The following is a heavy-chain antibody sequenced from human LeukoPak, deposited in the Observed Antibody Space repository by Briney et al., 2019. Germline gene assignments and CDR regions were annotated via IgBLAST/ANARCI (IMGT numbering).Heavy chain of an antibody. J-gene: IGHJ6*03. CDR3: ARAMTLRRWYMDV. CDR1: GYTFTGYY. V-gene: IGHV1-2*02. D-gene: IGHD4/OR15-4a*01. Sequence: GASVKVSCKASGYTFTGYYIHWVRQAPGQGLQWMGWINPNSGGTKYEQRFQGRVTMTSDTSISTAYMELNSLRSDDTAVYYCARAMTLRRWYMDVWGKGTTVTISS. CDR2: INPNSGGT.